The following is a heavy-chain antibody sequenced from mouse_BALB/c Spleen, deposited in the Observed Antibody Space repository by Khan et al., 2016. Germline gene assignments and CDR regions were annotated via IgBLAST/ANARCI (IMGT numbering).Heavy chain of an antibody. CDR1: GFTFSTYA. Sequence: EVELVESGGGLVQPGGSLKLSCAASGFTFSTYAMSWVRQTPDKRLELVATINSNGGSTYYPYNVQGRFTISRDNAKYTLYLQMSSLKSEDTAMYYCARVRQAVDYWGQGTSVTVSS. J-gene: IGHJ4*01. V-gene: IGHV5-6-3*01. CDR2: INSNGGST. D-gene: IGHD2-14*01. CDR3: ARVRQAVDY.